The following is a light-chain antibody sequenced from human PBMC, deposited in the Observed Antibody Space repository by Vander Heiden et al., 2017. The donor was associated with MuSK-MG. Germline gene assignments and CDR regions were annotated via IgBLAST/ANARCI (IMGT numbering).Light chain of an antibody. CDR1: QSLVSSNGRTY. J-gene: IGKJ4*01. CDR2: RVS. Sequence: DVVPTQSPVSLTVTLGQPASISCKSNQSLVSSNGRTYLTWFQHRPGQSPRRLIYRVSSRESGVPDRFSGSGSGTDFTLTISRVEADDIGLYFCMQGSYWPLTFGRGTKVEIK. V-gene: IGKV2-30*01. CDR3: MQGSYWPLT.